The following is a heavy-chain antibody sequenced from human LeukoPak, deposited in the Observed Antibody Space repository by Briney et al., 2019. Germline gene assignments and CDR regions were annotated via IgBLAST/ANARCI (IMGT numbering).Heavy chain of an antibody. D-gene: IGHD6-13*01. CDR3: ARAGYSTSWYTIDH. Sequence: GGSLRLSCAASGFTFSSYAMHWVRQAPGKGLEWVAVISYDGSNKYYADSVKGRFTISRDTPKNTLYVQMNSLRVEDTAVYYCARAGYSTSWYTIDHWGQGTLVTVSS. J-gene: IGHJ4*02. V-gene: IGHV3-30*04. CDR2: ISYDGSNK. CDR1: GFTFSSYA.